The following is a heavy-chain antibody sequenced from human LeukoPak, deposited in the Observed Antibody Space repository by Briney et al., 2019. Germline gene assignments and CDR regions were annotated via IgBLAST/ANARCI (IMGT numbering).Heavy chain of an antibody. V-gene: IGHV4-39*01. CDR1: GGSMSSGIYY. CDR2: IFHSGST. J-gene: IGHJ4*02. CDR3: ARQGDGYCTSTNCLFSFDN. Sequence: SETLSLTCNVSGGSMSSGIYYWSWIRQPPGKGLEWIGYIFHSGSTNYNPSLKSRVTISEDTSKNQFSLNLISVTAADTAVYYCARQGDGYCTSTNCLFSFDNWGQGALVTVSS. D-gene: IGHD2-2*03.